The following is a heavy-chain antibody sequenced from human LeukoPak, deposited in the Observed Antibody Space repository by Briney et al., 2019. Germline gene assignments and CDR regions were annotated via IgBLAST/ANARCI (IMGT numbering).Heavy chain of an antibody. CDR3: AKDRGRTWVQVAN. CDR1: GFTLSSDA. J-gene: IGHJ4*02. CDR2: ISGSGGST. Sequence: PGGSLRLSCIGTGFTLSSDAMGWVRQAPGKGLEWVSGISGSGGSTYYADSVKGRFTISRDNSKNTLYLQMNSLRVEDTAVYYCAKDRGRTWVQVANWGQGTLVTVSS. D-gene: IGHD2-15*01. V-gene: IGHV3-23*01.